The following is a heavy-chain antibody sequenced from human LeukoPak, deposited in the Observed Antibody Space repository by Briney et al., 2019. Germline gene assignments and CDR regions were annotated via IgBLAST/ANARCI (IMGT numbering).Heavy chain of an antibody. CDR1: GYTFTAYY. V-gene: IGHV1-2*02. D-gene: IGHD6-19*01. CDR3: AGDLYNSGCLDY. CDR2: INPKSGGT. Sequence: ASVKVSCKPSGYTFTAYYIHWVRQAPGQGLEWMGWINPKSGGTNYAQKFRGRVTMARDTSITTAYMELSRLGSDDTAIYYCAGDLYNSGCLDYWGQGTLVTVSS. J-gene: IGHJ4*02.